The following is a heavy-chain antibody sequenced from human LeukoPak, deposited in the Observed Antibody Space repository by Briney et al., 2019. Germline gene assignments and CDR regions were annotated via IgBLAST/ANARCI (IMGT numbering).Heavy chain of an antibody. V-gene: IGHV5-51*01. J-gene: IGHJ4*02. Sequence: AESLKISCKGSGYSFSTYWIGWVRQMPGKGLEWMGIIYPGDSDTKYSPSFQGRVTISAAKSISTAYLQWSSLKASDTAMYYCARLNYFGSTNFDYWGQGTLVTVSS. CDR2: IYPGDSDT. D-gene: IGHD3-10*01. CDR1: GYSFSTYW. CDR3: ARLNYFGSTNFDY.